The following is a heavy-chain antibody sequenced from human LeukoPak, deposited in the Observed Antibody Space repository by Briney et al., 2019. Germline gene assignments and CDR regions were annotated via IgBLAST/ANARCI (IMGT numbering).Heavy chain of an antibody. V-gene: IGHV4-34*01. Sequence: GKXLXXXGEINHSGSTNYNPSLTSRVTISVDTSKNQFSLKLSSVTAADTAVYYCARGWSSITIFGVVIMSFDYWGQGTLVTVSS. D-gene: IGHD3-3*01. CDR3: ARGWSSITIFGVVIMSFDY. J-gene: IGHJ4*02. CDR2: INHSGST.